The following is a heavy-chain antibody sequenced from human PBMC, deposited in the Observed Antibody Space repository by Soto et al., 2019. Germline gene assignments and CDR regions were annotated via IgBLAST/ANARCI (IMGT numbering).Heavy chain of an antibody. D-gene: IGHD6-19*01. CDR1: GFTFSSYR. Sequence: PGGSLRLSCAASGFTFSSYRMNWVRQAPGKGLEWVSGISWNSGSIGYADSVKGRFTISRDNAKNSLYLQMNSLRAEDTALYYCAKDKRDSSGWRFDYWGQGTLVTVSS. V-gene: IGHV3-9*01. CDR3: AKDKRDSSGWRFDY. J-gene: IGHJ4*02. CDR2: ISWNSGSI.